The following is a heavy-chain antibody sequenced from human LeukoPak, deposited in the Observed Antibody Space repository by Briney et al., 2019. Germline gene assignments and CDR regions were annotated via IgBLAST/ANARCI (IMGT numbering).Heavy chain of an antibody. CDR1: GFTFDDDA. CDR2: ISWNSGSR. CDR3: SEGDIHRGYDYYYMDV. J-gene: IGHJ6*03. V-gene: IGHV3-9*01. D-gene: IGHD2-15*01. Sequence: GGSLRLSCAASGFTFDDDAMNWVRQAPGKGLEWVSGISWNSGSRGYEDSVKGRFTISRDNAKNYLYLQLNSRRAEDTAWYNCSEGDIHRGYDYYYMDVWGKGTTVTISS.